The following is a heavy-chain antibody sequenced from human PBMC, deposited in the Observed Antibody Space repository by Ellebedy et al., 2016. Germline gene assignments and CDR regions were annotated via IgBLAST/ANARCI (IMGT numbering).Heavy chain of an antibody. D-gene: IGHD5-24*01. J-gene: IGHJ6*02. Sequence: ASVKVSCKASGYTFTSYDINWVRQATGQGLEWMGWMNPNSGNTGFAHKFQGRVTMTRNNSINTAYMELNSMRSEDTAVYYCARWVEMPTVVYYYYGMDVWGQGTTVTVSS. CDR3: ARWVEMPTVVYYYYGMDV. CDR1: GYTFTSYD. CDR2: MNPNSGNT. V-gene: IGHV1-8*01.